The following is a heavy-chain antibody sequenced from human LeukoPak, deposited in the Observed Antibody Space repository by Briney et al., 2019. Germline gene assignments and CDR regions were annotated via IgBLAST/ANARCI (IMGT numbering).Heavy chain of an antibody. CDR2: VSSDSTGI. CDR3: ASNSLTRAKGTDY. D-gene: IGHD3-9*01. J-gene: IGHJ4*02. V-gene: IGHV3-48*01. CDR1: GFIFSSYN. Sequence: GGSLRLSCAASGFIFSSYNMNWVRQAPGRRPEWIAHVSSDSTGIYYADSVKGRFTISRDNAKNSLTLQMDSLRVEDTAVYYCASNSLTRAKGTDYWGQGTLVTVSS.